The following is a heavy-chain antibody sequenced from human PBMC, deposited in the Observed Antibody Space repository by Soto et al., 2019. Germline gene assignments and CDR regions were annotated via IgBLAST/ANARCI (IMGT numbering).Heavy chain of an antibody. D-gene: IGHD1-1*01. CDR2: IYHSGAS. V-gene: IGHV4-4*02. CDR1: GDSITSRNW. CDR3: VRDLGTGTDY. J-gene: IGHJ4*02. Sequence: SETVSLTCAVSGDSITSRNWWSWVRQAPGKGLEWIGEIYHSGASTYNPSLKSRTTMSVDPSNNHFSLKLTSVTAADTAVYFCVRDLGTGTDYRGRGTLVTVSS.